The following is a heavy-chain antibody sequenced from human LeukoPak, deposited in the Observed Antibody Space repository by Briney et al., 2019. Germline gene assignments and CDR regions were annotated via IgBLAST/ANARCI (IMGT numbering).Heavy chain of an antibody. CDR3: AREDAFDI. Sequence: SETLSLTCTVSGGPTRNNNWSCIWQSPEKGLEWIAYLFYTGNTKYNPSLESRATISVDMSKNQIFLNLTSVTAADTALYYRAREDAFDIWGPGTMVTVSA. CDR1: GGPTRNNN. V-gene: IGHV4-59*01. CDR2: LFYTGNT. J-gene: IGHJ3*02.